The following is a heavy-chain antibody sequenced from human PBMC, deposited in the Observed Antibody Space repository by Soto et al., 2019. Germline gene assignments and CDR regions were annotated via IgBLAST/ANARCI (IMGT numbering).Heavy chain of an antibody. CDR1: GGTFSSYA. J-gene: IGHJ4*02. CDR2: IIPIFGTA. Sequence: SVKVSCKASGGTFSSYAISWVRQAPGQGLEWMGGIIPIFGTANYAQKFQGRVTITADESTSTAYMELSSLRSEDTAVYYCARAKGIAAAGQCYFDYWGQGTLVTVSS. D-gene: IGHD6-13*01. CDR3: ARAKGIAAAGQCYFDY. V-gene: IGHV1-69*13.